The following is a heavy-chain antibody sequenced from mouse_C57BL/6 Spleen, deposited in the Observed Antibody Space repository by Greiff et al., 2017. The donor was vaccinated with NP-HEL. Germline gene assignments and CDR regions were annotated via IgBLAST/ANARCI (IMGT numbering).Heavy chain of an antibody. D-gene: IGHD3-3*01. CDR3: ARRAGPYAMDY. J-gene: IGHJ4*01. CDR2: IYPGDGDT. V-gene: IGHV1-80*01. CDR1: GYAFSSYW. Sequence: VQLQQSGAELVKPGASVKISCKASGYAFSSYWMNWVKQRPGKGLEWIGQIYPGDGDTNYHGKFKGKATLTADKSSSTAYIQLSSLTSDDSAVYFCARRAGPYAMDYWGQGTSVTVSS.